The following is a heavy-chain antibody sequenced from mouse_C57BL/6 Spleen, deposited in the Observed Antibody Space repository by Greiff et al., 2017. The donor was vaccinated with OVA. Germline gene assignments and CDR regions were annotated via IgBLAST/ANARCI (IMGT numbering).Heavy chain of an antibody. CDR3: APGTGAMDY. D-gene: IGHD4-1*01. CDR1: GYAFSSSW. CDR2: IYPGDGDT. V-gene: IGHV1-82*01. Sequence: QVQLKESGPELVKPGASVKISCKASGYAFSSSWMNWVKQRPGKGLEWIGRIYPGDGDTNYNGKFKGKATLTADKSSSTAYMQLSSPTSEDSAVYFCAPGTGAMDYWGQGTSVTVSS. J-gene: IGHJ4*01.